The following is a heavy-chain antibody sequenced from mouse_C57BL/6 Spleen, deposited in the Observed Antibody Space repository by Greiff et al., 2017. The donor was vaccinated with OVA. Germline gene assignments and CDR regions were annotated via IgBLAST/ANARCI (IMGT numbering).Heavy chain of an antibody. CDR3: AKDRASFDY. CDR1: GYTFTSYW. V-gene: IGHV1-55*01. J-gene: IGHJ2*01. D-gene: IGHD6-1*01. Sequence: QVHVKQPGAELVKPGASVKMSCKASGYTFTSYWITWVKQRPGQGLEWIGDIYPGSGSTNYNEKFKSKATLTVDTSSSTAYMQLSSLTSEDSAVYYSAKDRASFDYWGQGTTLTVSS. CDR2: IYPGSGST.